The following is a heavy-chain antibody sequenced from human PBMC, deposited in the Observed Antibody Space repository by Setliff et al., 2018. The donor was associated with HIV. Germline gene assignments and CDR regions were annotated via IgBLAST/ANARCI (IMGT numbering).Heavy chain of an antibody. Sequence: SETLSLTCAVYGGSFSGYYWSWIRQPPGKGLEWIGEINHSGDTNYNPSLKSRVTISVDTSKNQFSLKLSSVTAADTAVYYCARVGDFYDSSGYYSVLDAFDIWGRGTMVTVSS. J-gene: IGHJ3*02. CDR2: INHSGDT. V-gene: IGHV4-34*01. D-gene: IGHD3-22*01. CDR1: GGSFSGYY. CDR3: ARVGDFYDSSGYYSVLDAFDI.